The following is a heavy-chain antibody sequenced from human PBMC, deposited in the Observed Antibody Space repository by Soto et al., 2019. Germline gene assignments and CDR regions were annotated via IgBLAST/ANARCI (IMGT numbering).Heavy chain of an antibody. V-gene: IGHV3-23*01. CDR2: ISGSGGDT. J-gene: IGHJ4*02. CDR3: AKQDFCTLHKTGLYS. D-gene: IGHD3-3*01. Sequence: GGSLRLSCSASGFTFTSYAMSWVRQAPGKGLEWVSGISGSGGDTKNADSVKGRFTISRDNFKNMLYLQMNSLRAEDTAVYYCAKQDFCTLHKTGLYSWGQGPLGTVSS. CDR1: GFTFTSYA.